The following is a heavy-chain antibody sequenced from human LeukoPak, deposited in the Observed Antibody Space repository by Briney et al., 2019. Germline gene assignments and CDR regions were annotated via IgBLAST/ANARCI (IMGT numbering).Heavy chain of an antibody. CDR2: INPNSGGT. J-gene: IGHJ5*02. CDR1: GYTFTGYY. Sequence: ASVKVSCKASGYTFTGYYMHWVRQAPGQGLEWMGWINPNSGGTNYAQKFQGRVTMTRDTSISTACMELGRLRSDDTAVYYCARGPRDGDYAYWYDPWGQGTLVTVSS. CDR3: ARGPRDGDYAYWYDP. D-gene: IGHD4-17*01. V-gene: IGHV1-2*02.